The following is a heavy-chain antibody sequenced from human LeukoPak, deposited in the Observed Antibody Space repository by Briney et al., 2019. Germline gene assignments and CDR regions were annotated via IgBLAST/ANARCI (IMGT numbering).Heavy chain of an antibody. CDR3: ARDSGRITMIVVAIPFDY. V-gene: IGHV3-21*01. Sequence: GGSLRLSCAASGFTFSSYSMNWVRQAPGKGLEWVSSISSISSYIYYADSVKGRFTISRDNAKNSLYLQMNSLRAEDTAVYYCARDSGRITMIVVAIPFDYWGQGTLVTVSS. CDR2: ISSISSYI. CDR1: GFTFSSYS. D-gene: IGHD3-22*01. J-gene: IGHJ4*02.